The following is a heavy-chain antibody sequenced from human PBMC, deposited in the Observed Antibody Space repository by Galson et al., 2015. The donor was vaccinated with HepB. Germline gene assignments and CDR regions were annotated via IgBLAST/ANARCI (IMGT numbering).Heavy chain of an antibody. CDR2: IFPNSGGT. D-gene: IGHD1-26*01. Sequence: SVKVSCKASKYTFSDYYIHWVRQAPGQGLEWMGWIFPNSGGTTYAQVFQGRVTLTSDTSINTAYMYLTRLNSDDTAVYYCARSPGGSYLLPGYWGQGTLVTVSS. CDR3: ARSPGGSYLLPGY. V-gene: IGHV1-2*02. J-gene: IGHJ4*02. CDR1: KYTFSDYY.